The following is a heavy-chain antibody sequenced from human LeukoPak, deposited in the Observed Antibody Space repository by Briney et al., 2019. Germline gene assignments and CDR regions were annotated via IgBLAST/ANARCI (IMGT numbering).Heavy chain of an antibody. Sequence: PSETLSLTCTVSGGSISSSSYYWGWIRQPPGKGLEWIGTIYYSGSTYYNPSLKSRVTIYVATSKNQFSLKLSYVTAADTAVYYCVEAPYYYDSSGRRVNWFDPWGQGTLVTVSS. V-gene: IGHV4-39*01. J-gene: IGHJ5*02. CDR2: IYYSGST. D-gene: IGHD3-22*01. CDR1: GGSISSSSYY. CDR3: VEAPYYYDSSGRRVNWFDP.